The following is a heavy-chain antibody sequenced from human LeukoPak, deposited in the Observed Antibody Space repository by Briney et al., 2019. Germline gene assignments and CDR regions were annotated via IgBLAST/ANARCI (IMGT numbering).Heavy chain of an antibody. J-gene: IGHJ4*02. V-gene: IGHV3-21*01. CDR2: ISTSSSYI. CDR1: GFTFSSYS. CDR3: AREDNWDY. Sequence: GGSLRLFCAASGFTFSSYSMNGFRQPPGKGLEGVSSISTSSSYIYSADSVKGRFTISRDNAKNSLYLQMNSLRAEDTAVYYCAREDNWDYWGQGTLVTVSS. D-gene: IGHD1-1*01.